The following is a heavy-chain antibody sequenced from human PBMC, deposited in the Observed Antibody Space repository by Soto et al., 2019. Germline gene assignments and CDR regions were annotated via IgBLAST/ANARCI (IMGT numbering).Heavy chain of an antibody. CDR1: CFRNTAYG. CDR2: VSTNDDRT. D-gene: IGHD3-22*01. V-gene: IGHV1-18*01. Sequence: GASAEVSCEACCFRNTAYGRAWLRQATRQRPEWMGWVSTNDDRTNYAQKFQGRVTMTTDRSTTTTSMELRSLRPDDTAVYYCARELNTESSAYYSFAFWGQGTLVTVSS. J-gene: IGHJ4*02. CDR3: ARELNTESSAYYSFAF.